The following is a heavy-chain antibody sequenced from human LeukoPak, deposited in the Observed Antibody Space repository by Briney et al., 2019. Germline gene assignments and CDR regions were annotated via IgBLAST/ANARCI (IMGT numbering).Heavy chain of an antibody. D-gene: IGHD4-17*01. CDR2: IYSGGST. CDR1: GFTVSSNY. J-gene: IGHJ3*02. V-gene: IGHV3-53*01. Sequence: GGSLRLSCAASGFTVSSNYMSWVRQAPGKGLEWVSVIYSGGSTYYADSVKGRFTISRDNSKNTLYLQMNSLRAEDAATYYCARSHMYGDYGEDIWGHGTVVAVSS. CDR3: ARSHMYGDYGEDI.